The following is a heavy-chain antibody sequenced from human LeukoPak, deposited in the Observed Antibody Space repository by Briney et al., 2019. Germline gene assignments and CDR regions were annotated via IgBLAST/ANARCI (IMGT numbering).Heavy chain of an antibody. CDR1: GYTFTGYY. CDR3: ARDRDYGSGSYYSFDY. D-gene: IGHD3-10*01. CDR2: INPNSGGT. V-gene: IGHV1-2*02. J-gene: IGHJ4*02. Sequence: ASVKVSCKSSGYTFTGYYMHWVRQAPGQGLEWMGWINPNSGGTNYAQKFQVRVTMTRDTSISTAYMELSRLRSDDTAVYYCARDRDYGSGSYYSFDYWGQGTLVTVSS.